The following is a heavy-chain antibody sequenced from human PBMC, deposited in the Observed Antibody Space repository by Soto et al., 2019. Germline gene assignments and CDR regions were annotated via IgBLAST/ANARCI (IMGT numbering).Heavy chain of an antibody. J-gene: IGHJ4*02. CDR1: GFTFSDFY. Sequence: QVQLVESGGGLVKPGGSLRLSCAASGFTFSDFYMSWIRQAPGKGLEWISYISSSGTTTYYTDSVKGRFTISRDTAKNSLYLQMNALRAEDTAVYSGASIWGGGGYALIYWGQGTLVTVSS. D-gene: IGHD2-8*01. CDR3: ASIWGGGGYALIY. CDR2: ISSSGTTT. V-gene: IGHV3-11*01.